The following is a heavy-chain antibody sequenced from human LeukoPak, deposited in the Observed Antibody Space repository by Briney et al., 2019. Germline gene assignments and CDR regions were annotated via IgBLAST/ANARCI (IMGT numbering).Heavy chain of an antibody. D-gene: IGHD1-26*01. J-gene: IGHJ6*03. CDR3: ASFHSGSARGYYYMDV. Sequence: GASVKVSCKASGGTFTGYYMHWVRQAPGQGLEWMGWINPNSGGANYAQKFQGRATMTRDTSISTAYMELSRLRSDDTAVYYCASFHSGSARGYYYMDVWGKGTTVTVSS. CDR1: GGTFTGYY. CDR2: INPNSGGA. V-gene: IGHV1-2*02.